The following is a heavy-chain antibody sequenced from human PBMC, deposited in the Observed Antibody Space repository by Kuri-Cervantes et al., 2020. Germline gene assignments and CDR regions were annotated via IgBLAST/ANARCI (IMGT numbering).Heavy chain of an antibody. CDR1: GFAFSSYG. D-gene: IGHD1-26*01. J-gene: IGHJ6*03. CDR2: IRYDGRNK. CDR3: AKDRYSGSYSDYYYYYMDV. Sequence: GESLKISCVASGFAFSSYGIHWVRQAPGKGLDWVAFIRYDGRNKEYGDSVKGRFTISRDNAKNSLYLEMNSLRAEDTALYYCAKDRYSGSYSDYYYYYMDVWGKGTTVTVSS. V-gene: IGHV3-30*02.